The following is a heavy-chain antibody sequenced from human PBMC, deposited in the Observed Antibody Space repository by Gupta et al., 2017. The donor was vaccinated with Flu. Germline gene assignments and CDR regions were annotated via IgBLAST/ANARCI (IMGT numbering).Heavy chain of an antibody. D-gene: IGHD4-17*01. V-gene: IGHV4-59*01. CDR2: IYYSGNT. Sequence: QVQLEESGPGLVKPSETLSLTCSVSGPSFNNYYWTWIRQPPGKGLEWIGHIYYSGNTKFNPSRKSRVTISIDTSKRQFSLRLRSVTASDTAVYYCARVSADYDDYRRPSFDYWGRGTLVSVSS. J-gene: IGHJ4*01. CDR3: ARVSADYDDYRRPSFDY. CDR1: GPSFNNYY.